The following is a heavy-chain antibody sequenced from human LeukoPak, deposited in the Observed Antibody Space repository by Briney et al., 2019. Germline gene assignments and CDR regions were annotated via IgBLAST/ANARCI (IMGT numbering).Heavy chain of an antibody. V-gene: IGHV3-53*01. D-gene: IGHD3-22*01. CDR2: IYSGGST. J-gene: IGHJ4*02. CDR3: ARTLITMIEYYFDY. Sequence: QSGGSLRLSCAASGFTVSSNYMSWVRQAPGKGLEWVSVIYSGGSTYYADSVKGRFTISRDNSKNTLYLQMNSLRAEDTAVYYCARTLITMIEYYFDYWGQGTLVTVSS. CDR1: GFTVSSNY.